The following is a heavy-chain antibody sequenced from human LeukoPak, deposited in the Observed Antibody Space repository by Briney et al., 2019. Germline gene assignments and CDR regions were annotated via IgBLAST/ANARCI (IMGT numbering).Heavy chain of an antibody. D-gene: IGHD1-26*01. CDR1: GGSFSGYY. CDR3: ARAPRRIVGAHFDY. Sequence: SETLSLTCAVYGGSFSGYYWSWIRQPPGKGLEWIGEINHSGSTNYNPSLKSRVTISVDTSKNQFSLKLSSVTAADTAVYYCARAPRRIVGAHFDYWGQGTLVTVSS. CDR2: INHSGST. V-gene: IGHV4-34*01. J-gene: IGHJ4*02.